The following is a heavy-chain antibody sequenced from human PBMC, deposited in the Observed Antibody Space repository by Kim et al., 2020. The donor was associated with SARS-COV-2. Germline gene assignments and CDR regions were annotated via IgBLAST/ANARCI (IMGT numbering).Heavy chain of an antibody. Sequence: SETLSLTCNISGDSISRGSYHWGWIRQTPGKGLHWIGSIYYTGNTYYNPSLRSRVTISVDTSKKQFSLKVTSVTVADTAIYYCVRHEKQQLVLGGDLFDSWGQGTLVTVSS. CDR2: IYYTGNT. V-gene: IGHV4-39*01. CDR3: VRHEKQQLVLGGDLFDS. CDR1: GDSISRGSYH. J-gene: IGHJ4*02. D-gene: IGHD6-13*01.